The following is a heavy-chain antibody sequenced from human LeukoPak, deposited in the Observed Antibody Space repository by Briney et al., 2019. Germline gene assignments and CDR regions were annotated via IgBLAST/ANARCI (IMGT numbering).Heavy chain of an antibody. V-gene: IGHV3-23*01. CDR1: AFTFSSYA. CDR3: AKSTGYSTTGRDFDS. CDR2: ISGGGATT. J-gene: IGHJ4*02. Sequence: SGGSLRLSSAASAFTFSSYAMSWVRQAPGKGLEWVSDISGGGATTFYADSVKGRFTISRDNSKNTLYLQLSSLRAEDTAVYYCAKSTGYSTTGRDFDSWGRGTLVTVSS. D-gene: IGHD6-13*01.